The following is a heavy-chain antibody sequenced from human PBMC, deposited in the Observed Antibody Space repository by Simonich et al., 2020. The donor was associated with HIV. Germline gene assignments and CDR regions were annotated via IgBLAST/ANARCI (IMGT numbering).Heavy chain of an antibody. CDR2: IRSKAYGGTT. D-gene: IGHD3-22*01. CDR1: GFTFSSYG. CDR3: TRVYYDSSGYHDAFDI. V-gene: IGHV3-49*04. J-gene: IGHJ3*02. Sequence: VQLVESGGGVVQPGRSLRLSCAASGFTFSSYGMHGVRQAPGKGLEWVGFIRSKAYGGTTEYAASVKGRFTISRDDSKSIAYLQMNSLKTEDTAVYYCTRVYYDSSGYHDAFDIWGQGTMVTVSS.